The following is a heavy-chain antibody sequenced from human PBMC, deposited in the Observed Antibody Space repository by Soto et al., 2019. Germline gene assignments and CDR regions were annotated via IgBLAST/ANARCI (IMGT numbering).Heavy chain of an antibody. CDR3: ANIYSYYPFDY. CDR1: GFTFSSYG. Sequence: GGSLRLSCAASGFTFSSYGMHWVRQVPGKGLEWVAVISYDGSNKYYADSVKGRFTISRDNSKNTLYLQMNSLRAEDTAVYYCANIYSYYPFDYWGQGTLVTVSS. CDR2: ISYDGSNK. J-gene: IGHJ4*02. V-gene: IGHV3-30*18. D-gene: IGHD1-26*01.